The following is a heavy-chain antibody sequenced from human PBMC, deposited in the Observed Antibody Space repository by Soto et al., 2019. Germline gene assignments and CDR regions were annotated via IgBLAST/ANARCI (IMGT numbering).Heavy chain of an antibody. CDR3: AREAVTTKYYYYGMDV. V-gene: IGHV5-10-1*01. Sequence: GESLKISCQGSGYSFTSYWISWVRQMPGKGLEWMGRIDPSDSYTNYSPSFQGHVTISADKSISTAYLQWSSLKASDTAMYYCAREAVTTKYYYYGMDVWGQGTTVTVSS. J-gene: IGHJ6*02. CDR1: GYSFTSYW. D-gene: IGHD4-4*01. CDR2: IDPSDSYT.